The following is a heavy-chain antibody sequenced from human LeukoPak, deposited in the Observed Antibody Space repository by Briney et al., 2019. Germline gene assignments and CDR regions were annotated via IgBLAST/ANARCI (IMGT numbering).Heavy chain of an antibody. D-gene: IGHD6-13*01. Sequence: PGGSLRLSCAASGFTFNTYSMTWVRQAPGKGLEWVSSISTSSSYIYYADSVKGRFTISRDNAKNSLYLQMSSLRAEDTAVYYCARGSSIWPPYYFDYWGQGALVTVSS. CDR1: GFTFNTYS. CDR3: ARGSSIWPPYYFDY. J-gene: IGHJ4*02. V-gene: IGHV3-21*01. CDR2: ISTSSSYI.